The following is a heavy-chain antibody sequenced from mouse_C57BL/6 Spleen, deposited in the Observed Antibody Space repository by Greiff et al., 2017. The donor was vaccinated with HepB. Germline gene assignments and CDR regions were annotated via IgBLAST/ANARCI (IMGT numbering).Heavy chain of an antibody. V-gene: IGHV14-4*01. CDR2: IDPENGDT. J-gene: IGHJ3*01. CDR1: GFNIKDDY. D-gene: IGHD1-1*01. Sequence: EVQLQQSGAELVRPGASVKLSCTASGFNIKDDYMHWVKQRPEQGLEWIGWIDPENGDTEYATKFQGKATITADTSSNTAYLQLSSLTSEDTAVYYCTPYGYCSSRSAFADWGQGTLVTVSA. CDR3: TPYGYCSSRSAFAD.